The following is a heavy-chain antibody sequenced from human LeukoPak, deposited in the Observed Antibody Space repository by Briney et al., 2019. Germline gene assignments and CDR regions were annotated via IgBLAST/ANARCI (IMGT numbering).Heavy chain of an antibody. Sequence: GGSLRLSCAASGFTLSDYYMSWIRRAPGKGLEWVSYISSSGSTIYYADSVKGRFTISRDNAKNSLYLQMNSLRAEDTAVYYCARGRYSSSWNFDYWGQGTLVTVSS. D-gene: IGHD6-13*01. CDR2: ISSSGSTI. CDR3: ARGRYSSSWNFDY. V-gene: IGHV3-11*04. CDR1: GFTLSDYY. J-gene: IGHJ4*02.